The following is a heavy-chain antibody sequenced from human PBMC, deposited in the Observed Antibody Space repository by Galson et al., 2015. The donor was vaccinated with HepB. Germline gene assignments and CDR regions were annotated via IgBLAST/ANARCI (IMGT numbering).Heavy chain of an antibody. CDR1: EFTFKTYS. CDR3: ARVGGGDLYKTIDY. V-gene: IGHV3-23*01. Sequence: SLRLSCAASEFTFKTYSMSWVRQAPGKGLEWVSTINPSGGGTYYAGSVQGRFTISRDNSKNTLYLQMNSLRAEDTAIYYCARVGGGDLYKTIDYWGQGTLVTVSS. D-gene: IGHD3-16*01. J-gene: IGHJ4*02. CDR2: INPSGGGT.